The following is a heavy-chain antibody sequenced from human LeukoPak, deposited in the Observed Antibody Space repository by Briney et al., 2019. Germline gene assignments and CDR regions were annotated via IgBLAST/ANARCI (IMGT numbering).Heavy chain of an antibody. CDR1: GFTFSNYG. CDR2: IWYDGSNK. V-gene: IGHV3-33*01. J-gene: IGHJ4*02. CDR3: ARAGLGAAADV. D-gene: IGHD6-13*01. Sequence: GSSLRLSCAASGFTFSNYGIHWVRQAPGKGLEWVALIWYDGSNKYYADSVKGRSTISRDNSKNTVYLQMNSLTAEDTALYYCARAGLGAAADVWGQGTLVTVSS.